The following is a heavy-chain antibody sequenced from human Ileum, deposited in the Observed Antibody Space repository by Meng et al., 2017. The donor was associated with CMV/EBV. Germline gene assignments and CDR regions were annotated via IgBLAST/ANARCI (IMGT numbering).Heavy chain of an antibody. D-gene: IGHD1-14*01. J-gene: IGHJ4*02. CDR1: GGTFSSNA. CDR3: ATSGRGPKYYFDY. V-gene: IGHV1-69*12. Sequence: QARVVRSGAEVKKPGSSVKVSCEGSGGTFSSNAISWVRHAPGQGLEWMGVISPIFRTSNYAQKFQGRLTITADESTSTAYMELSSLTSGDTAVYYCATSGRGPKYYFDYWGQGTLVTVSS. CDR2: ISPIFRTS.